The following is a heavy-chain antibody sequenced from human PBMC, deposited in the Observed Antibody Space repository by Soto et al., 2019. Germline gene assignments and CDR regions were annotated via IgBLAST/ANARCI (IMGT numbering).Heavy chain of an antibody. CDR2: ISSDGSNR. D-gene: IGHD6-19*01. Sequence: LSCAASGFKFDINGMHWVRQAPGKGLEWVSLISSDGSNRYSADSVKGRFTISRDNSKSMLYLQINSLTAEDTAIYYCAKDRPRSSGSKQYYALDVWGQGTTVTVSS. CDR3: AKDRPRSSGSKQYYALDV. V-gene: IGHV3-33*05. CDR1: GFKFDING. J-gene: IGHJ6*02.